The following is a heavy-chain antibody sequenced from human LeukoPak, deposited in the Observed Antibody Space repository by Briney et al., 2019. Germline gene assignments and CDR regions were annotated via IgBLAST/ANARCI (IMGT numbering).Heavy chain of an antibody. Sequence: ASVKVSCKASGGTFSSYAISWVRQAPGQGLEWMGGIIPIFGTANYAQKFQGRVTITTDESTSTAYMELSSLRSEDTAVYYCARVDGSGSYISYWGPGTLVTVSS. J-gene: IGHJ4*02. V-gene: IGHV1-69*05. D-gene: IGHD3-10*01. CDR3: ARVDGSGSYISY. CDR1: GGTFSSYA. CDR2: IIPIFGTA.